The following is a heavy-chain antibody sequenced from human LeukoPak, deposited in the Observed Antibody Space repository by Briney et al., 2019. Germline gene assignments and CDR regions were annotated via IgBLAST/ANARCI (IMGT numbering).Heavy chain of an antibody. D-gene: IGHD2-2*01. CDR2: MNPNSGNT. CDR1: GYTFTSYD. CDR3: ARSRSSTSNFDY. J-gene: IGHJ4*02. V-gene: IGHV1-8*03. Sequence: ASVNVSFKSTGYTFTSYDINWLRQPTGQGLDWMGWMNPNSGNTGYAQKFQGRVTITRNTSISTAYMELSSLRSEDTAVYYCARSRSSTSNFDYWGQGTLVTVSS.